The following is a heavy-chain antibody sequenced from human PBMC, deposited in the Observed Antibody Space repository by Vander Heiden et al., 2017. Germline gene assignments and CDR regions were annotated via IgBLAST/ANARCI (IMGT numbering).Heavy chain of an antibody. CDR3: TRAHLYYYDSSGYPHFDY. D-gene: IGHD3-22*01. V-gene: IGHV3-49*05. CDR2: IRSKAYGGTT. CDR1: GFTFGDYA. J-gene: IGHJ4*02. Sequence: EVQLVESGGGLVKPGRSLRLSCTASGFTFGDYAMSWFRPAPGKGLEWVGLIRSKAYGGTTEYAASVKGRFTISRDDSKSIAYLQMNSLKTEDTAVYYCTRAHLYYYDSSGYPHFDYWGQGTLVTVSS.